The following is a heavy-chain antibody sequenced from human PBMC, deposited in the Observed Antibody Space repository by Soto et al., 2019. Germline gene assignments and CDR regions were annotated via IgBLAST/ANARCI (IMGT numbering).Heavy chain of an antibody. V-gene: IGHV1-69*02. J-gene: IGHJ4*02. CDR1: GGTFSSYT. D-gene: IGHD6-13*01. CDR3: VRAVYSSSWYESH. Sequence: QVQLVQSGAEVKKPGSSVKVSCKASGGTFSSYTISWVRQAPGQGLEWMGRIIPILGIANYAQKFQGRVTITADKSTSTAYMELSSLRSEDTAVYYCVRAVYSSSWYESHWGQGTLVTVSS. CDR2: IIPILGIA.